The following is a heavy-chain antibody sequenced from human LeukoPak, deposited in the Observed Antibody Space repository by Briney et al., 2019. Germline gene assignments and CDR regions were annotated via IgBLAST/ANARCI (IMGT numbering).Heavy chain of an antibody. V-gene: IGHV4-39*01. J-gene: IGHJ4*02. CDR2: LSHAGTN. CDR1: GGSITSNSYS. Sequence: SETLSLTCTVSGGSITSNSYSWGWIRQPPGKGLQWIVTLSHAGTNYSNPSLRSRVTVPVDRSKNPFSLKLTSVTATDTAVYFCARLRGGVQRWGDWGQGTLVTVSS. CDR3: ARLRGGVQRWGD. D-gene: IGHD5-18*01.